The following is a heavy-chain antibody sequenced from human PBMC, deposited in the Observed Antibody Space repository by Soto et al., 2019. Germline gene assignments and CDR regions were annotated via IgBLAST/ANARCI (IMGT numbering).Heavy chain of an antibody. D-gene: IGHD2-21*01. CDR3: ARGGSGDYYYYGMDV. J-gene: IGHJ6*02. Sequence: ASVKVSCKASGYTFTSYDINWVRQATGQGLEWMGWMNPNSGNTGYAQKFQGRVTMTRDTSISTAYMELSSLRSEDTAVYYCARGGSGDYYYYGMDVWGQGTTVTVSS. CDR1: GYTFTSYD. CDR2: MNPNSGNT. V-gene: IGHV1-8*01.